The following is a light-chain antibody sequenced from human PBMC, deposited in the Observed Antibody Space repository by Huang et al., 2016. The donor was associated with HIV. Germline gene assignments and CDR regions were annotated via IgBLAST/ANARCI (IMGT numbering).Light chain of an antibody. V-gene: IGKV3-15*01. CDR2: GAS. CDR1: QSVTSN. J-gene: IGKJ3*01. CDR3: QQYNNWPPRDVT. Sequence: EIVMTQSPATLSVSPGERATLSCRASQSVTSNLAWYQQKPCQAPRLLIYGASTRAIGIPAMFSGSGSGTEFTLTISSLQSQDFAIYYCQQYNNWPPRDVTFGPGTKVDIK.